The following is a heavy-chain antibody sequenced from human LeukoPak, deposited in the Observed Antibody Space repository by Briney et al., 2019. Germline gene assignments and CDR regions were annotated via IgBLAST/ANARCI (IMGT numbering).Heavy chain of an antibody. CDR3: ARLRAIYEDIVVVPAAPLYYFDY. CDR2: IYYSGST. J-gene: IGHJ4*02. D-gene: IGHD2-2*01. Sequence: SETLSLTCTVSGGSISSYYWSWIRQPPGKGLEWIGYIYYSGSTNYNPSLKSRVTISVDTSKNQFSLKLSSVTAADTAVYYCARLRAIYEDIVVVPAAPLYYFDYWGQGTLVTVSS. V-gene: IGHV4-59*08. CDR1: GGSISSYY.